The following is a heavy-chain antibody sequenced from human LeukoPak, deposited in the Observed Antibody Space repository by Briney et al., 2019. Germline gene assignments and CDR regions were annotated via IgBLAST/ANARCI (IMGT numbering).Heavy chain of an antibody. CDR2: IYYSGST. Sequence: PSETLSLTCTVSGGSISSYYWSWIRQPPGKGLEWIGYIYYSGSTNYNPSLKSRVTISIDTSKNQFSLKLNSVTAADTAVYYCAREDTGEFDYWGQGTLVTVSS. CDR1: GGSISSYY. CDR3: AREDTGEFDY. V-gene: IGHV4-59*01. D-gene: IGHD5-18*01. J-gene: IGHJ4*02.